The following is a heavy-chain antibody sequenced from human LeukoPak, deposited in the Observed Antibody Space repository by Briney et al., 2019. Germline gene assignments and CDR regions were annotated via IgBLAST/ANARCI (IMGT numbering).Heavy chain of an antibody. V-gene: IGHV3-30*02. CDR1: GFTFSSYG. D-gene: IGHD6-13*01. J-gene: IGHJ4*02. CDR3: ARAYDSSWHNFDY. CDR2: IRYDGSKK. Sequence: PGGSLRLSCAASGFTFSSYGMHWVRQAPGKGLEWVAFIRYDGSKKYYADSVKGRFTISRDNSKNTVYLQMNSLRTEDTAVYYCARAYDSSWHNFDYWGQGSLVTVSS.